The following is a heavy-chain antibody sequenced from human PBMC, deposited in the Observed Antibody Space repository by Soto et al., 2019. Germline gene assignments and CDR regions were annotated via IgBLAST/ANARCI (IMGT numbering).Heavy chain of an antibody. V-gene: IGHV4-30-4*01. CDR3: ARVVVVPAAPGDYYYYGMDV. J-gene: IGHJ6*02. CDR2: IYYSGST. D-gene: IGHD2-2*01. CDR1: GGSISSGDYY. Sequence: QVQLQESGPGLVKPSQTLSLTCTVSGGSISSGDYYWSWIRQPPGKGLEWIGYIYYSGSTYYNPSLKSRVTISVDTSKNQFSLKLSSVTAADTAVYYCARVVVVPAAPGDYYYYGMDVWGQGTTVTVSS.